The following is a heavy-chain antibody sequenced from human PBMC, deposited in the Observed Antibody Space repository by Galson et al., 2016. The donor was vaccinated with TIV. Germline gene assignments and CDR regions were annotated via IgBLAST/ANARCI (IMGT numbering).Heavy chain of an antibody. V-gene: IGHV3-15*01. J-gene: IGHJ1*01. Sequence: SLRLSCAASGSGFSFSNAWMSWVRQAPGKGLEWVGRIRSYIDGETRDYAAAVKGRFTISRDDSRNTLYIHMSDLKVDDTAVYWCTTVDDSWRHFDNWGQGTLVTVSS. CDR2: IRSYIDGETR. D-gene: IGHD3-3*01. CDR3: TTVDDSWRHFDN. CDR1: GSGFSFSNAW.